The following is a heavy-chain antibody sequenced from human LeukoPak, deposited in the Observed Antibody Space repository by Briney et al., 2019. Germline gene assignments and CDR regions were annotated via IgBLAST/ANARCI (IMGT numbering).Heavy chain of an antibody. CDR3: ARHSDPGIADINPTSYYYGMDV. J-gene: IGHJ6*02. Sequence: GESLKISCKGSGYSFTSYWIGWVRQMPGKGLEWMGIIYPGDSDTRYSPSFQGQVTISADKSISTAYLQWSSLKASDTAMYYCARHSDPGIADINPTSYYYGMDVWGQGTTVTVSS. CDR2: IYPGDSDT. D-gene: IGHD6-13*01. V-gene: IGHV5-51*01. CDR1: GYSFTSYW.